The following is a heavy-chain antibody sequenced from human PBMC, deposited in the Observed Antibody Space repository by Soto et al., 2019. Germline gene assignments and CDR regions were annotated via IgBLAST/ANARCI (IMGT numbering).Heavy chain of an antibody. CDR2: ISDSGTT. J-gene: IGHJ5*02. CDR3: ARDRWMSRANWFDP. V-gene: IGHV4-59*12. Sequence: SETLSLTCTVFGGSIDSYYWSWIRQAPGKGLEWIGHISDSGTTNYNPSLGSRVTISVDTSRKSFSLKLSPVTAADTAVYFCARDRWMSRANWFDPWGPGTLVTVSS. D-gene: IGHD2-2*03. CDR1: GGSIDSYY.